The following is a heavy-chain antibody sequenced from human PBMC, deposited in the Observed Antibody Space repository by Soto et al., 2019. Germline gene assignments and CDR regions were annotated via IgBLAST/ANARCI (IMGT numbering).Heavy chain of an antibody. D-gene: IGHD2-15*01. V-gene: IGHV1-69*01. J-gene: IGHJ1*01. CDR3: ARGSRDCSGGTCFPLPTAEYFRH. CDR2: IIPMFGTA. Sequence: QVQLVQSGPEVKKPGSSVKVSCKASGGTFSSHVFTWVRQAPGRGLEWKGGIIPMFGTANHAQKFQGRVTLIADESTNTAYLELSSLRSEDTAVYYCARGSRDCSGGTCFPLPTAEYFRHWGQGTLITVSS. CDR1: GGTFSSHV.